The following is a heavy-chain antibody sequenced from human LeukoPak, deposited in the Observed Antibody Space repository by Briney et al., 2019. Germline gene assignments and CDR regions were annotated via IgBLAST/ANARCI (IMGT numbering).Heavy chain of an antibody. J-gene: IGHJ3*01. V-gene: IGHV4-30-4*01. Sequence: SQTLSLTCTVSGGSISTNDYFWSWIRQSPEKGLEWIGYIHYSGITKSNPSLESRLTLSVDTSKNQLSLRLTSVTAADTAVYYCARSLHGDSFDLWGQGTMVTVSS. CDR3: ARSLHGDSFDL. CDR1: GGSISTNDYF. CDR2: IHYSGIT.